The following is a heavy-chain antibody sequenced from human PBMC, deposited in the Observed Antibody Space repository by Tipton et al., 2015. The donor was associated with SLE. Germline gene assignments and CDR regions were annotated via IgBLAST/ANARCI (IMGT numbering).Heavy chain of an antibody. V-gene: IGHV4-59*11. Sequence: TLSLTCNVSGGSISSHYWSWIRQPPGKGLEWIGYIYSRGRGSTNYNPSLESRVTMSIDTSKDQFSLKLSSVTAADTAVYYCASPRGLDVKNAFDIWGQGTVLSVSS. CDR2: IYSRGRGST. CDR1: GGSISSHY. J-gene: IGHJ3*02. D-gene: IGHD3/OR15-3a*01. CDR3: ASPRGLDVKNAFDI.